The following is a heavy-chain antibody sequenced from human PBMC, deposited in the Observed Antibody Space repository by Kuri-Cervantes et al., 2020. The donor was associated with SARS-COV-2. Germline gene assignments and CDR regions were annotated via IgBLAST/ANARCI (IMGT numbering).Heavy chain of an antibody. J-gene: IGHJ4*02. CDR3: ARHSSLVGEDDY. D-gene: IGHD3-16*01. CDR2: IYYSGST. Sequence: SETLSLTCTVSGGSISSSSYYWGWIRQPPGKGLEWIGSIYYSGSTYYNPSLKSRVTISVDTSKNQFSLKLSSVTAADTAAYYCARHSSLVGEDDYWGQGTLITVSS. CDR1: GGSISSSSYY. V-gene: IGHV4-39*01.